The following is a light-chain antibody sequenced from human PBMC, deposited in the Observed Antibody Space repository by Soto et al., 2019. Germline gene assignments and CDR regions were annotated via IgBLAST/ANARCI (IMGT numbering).Light chain of an antibody. V-gene: IGLV2-14*01. Sequence: QSALTQPASVSGSPGQSITISCTGTSSDIGDYNYVSWYQQYPGKAPKLLIFEVTERHSGVSDRFSGSKSGNTASLTISGLQAEDEADYYCSSFSTTDNVKLFGGGTKLTVL. J-gene: IGLJ3*02. CDR3: SSFSTTDNVKL. CDR1: SSDIGDYNY. CDR2: EVT.